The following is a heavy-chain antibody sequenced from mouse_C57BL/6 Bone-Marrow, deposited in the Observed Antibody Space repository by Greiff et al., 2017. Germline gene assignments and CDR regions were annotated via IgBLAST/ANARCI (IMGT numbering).Heavy chain of an antibody. D-gene: IGHD1-1*01. V-gene: IGHV5-4*01. Sequence: EVKVVESGGGLAKPGGSLKLSCEASGFTFSSYAMSWVRQTPEKRLEWVATISDGGSYTYYPDNVKGRFTISRDNAKNNLYLEMSHLESEDTAMYYSGREEDYGSSYPFAYWGQGTLVTVSA. CDR2: ISDGGSYT. CDR1: GFTFSSYA. CDR3: GREEDYGSSYPFAY. J-gene: IGHJ3*01.